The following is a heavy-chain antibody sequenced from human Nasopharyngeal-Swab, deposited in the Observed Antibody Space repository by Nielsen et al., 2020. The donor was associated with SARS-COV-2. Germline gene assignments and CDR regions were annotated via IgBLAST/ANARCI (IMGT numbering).Heavy chain of an antibody. V-gene: IGHV4-39*07. J-gene: IGHJ6*03. CDR2: IYYSGST. CDR3: ARERGRGGIWNYYYYYMDV. Sequence: CQASGMGLEWIGSIYYSGSTYYNPSLKSRVTISVDTSKNQFSLKLSSVTAADTAVYYCARERGRGGIWNYYYYYMDVWGKGTTVTVSS. D-gene: IGHD3-10*01.